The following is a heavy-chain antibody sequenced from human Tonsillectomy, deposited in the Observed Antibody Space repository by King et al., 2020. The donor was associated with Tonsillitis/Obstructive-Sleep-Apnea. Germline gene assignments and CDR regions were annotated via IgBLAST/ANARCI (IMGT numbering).Heavy chain of an antibody. CDR3: ARDSLSHYFDLSAYYTLSN. V-gene: IGHV1-18*04. CDR2: ISAHNGDT. Sequence: QLVQSGAEVKKPGASVKVSCKASGYSFTSYGISWVRQAPGQGLEWMGWISAHNGDTNYAQKHQGRVTMTTDTSTSTAYMELRSLRSDDTAVYYCARDSLSHYFDLSAYYTLSNWGHGTLVTVSS. CDR1: GYSFTSYG. D-gene: IGHD3-22*01. J-gene: IGHJ4*01.